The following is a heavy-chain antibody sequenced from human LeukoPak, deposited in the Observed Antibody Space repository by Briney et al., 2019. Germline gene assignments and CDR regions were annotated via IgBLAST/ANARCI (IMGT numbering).Heavy chain of an antibody. Sequence: ASVKVSCKTSGYTFTSYGVSWVRQAPGQRLEWMGWISTYNYNTYFAQKFRVRITLTKDTSTSTVYMELMNLRSDDSAIYYCARQVDTTMALPDYWGQGTQVTVSS. J-gene: IGHJ4*02. CDR1: GYTFTSYG. CDR3: ARQVDTTMALPDY. D-gene: IGHD5-18*01. V-gene: IGHV1-18*01. CDR2: ISTYNYNT.